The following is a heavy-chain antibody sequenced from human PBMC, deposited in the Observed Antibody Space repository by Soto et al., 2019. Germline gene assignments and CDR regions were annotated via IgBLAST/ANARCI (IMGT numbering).Heavy chain of an antibody. CDR3: ASCGDYEDYYMDV. CDR2: ISSSSSTI. V-gene: IGHV3-48*01. J-gene: IGHJ6*03. Sequence: GGSLRLSCAASGFTFSSYSMNWVRQAPGKGLEWVSYISSSSSTIYYADSVKGRFTISRDNAKNSLYLQMNSLRAEDTAVYYCASCGDYEDYYMDVWGKGTTVTVSS. D-gene: IGHD4-17*01. CDR1: GFTFSSYS.